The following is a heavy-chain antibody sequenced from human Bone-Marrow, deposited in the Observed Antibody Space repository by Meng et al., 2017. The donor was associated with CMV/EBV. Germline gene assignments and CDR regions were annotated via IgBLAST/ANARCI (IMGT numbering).Heavy chain of an antibody. Sequence: ASVKVSCKASEYTFTGYYIHWVRQAPGQGLEWMGWIDPNGGGTNYAQKFQDRVTMTSDTSIRTAYMELSSLRSEDTAVYYCARETPRYFDLWGRGTLVTVSS. V-gene: IGHV1-2*02. J-gene: IGHJ2*01. CDR1: EYTFTGYY. CDR3: ARETPRYFDL. CDR2: IDPNGGGT.